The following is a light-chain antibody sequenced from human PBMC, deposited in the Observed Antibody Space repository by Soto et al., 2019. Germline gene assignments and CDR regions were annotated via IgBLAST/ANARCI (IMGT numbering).Light chain of an antibody. CDR1: SSDVGGYNY. CDR3: SSYNV. CDR2: EVS. Sequence: QSVLTQPASVSGSPGQSITISCTGTSSDVGGYNYVSWYQQHPGKAPKLMIYEVSNRPSGVSNRFFGSKSGNTASLTISGLQAEDEADYYCSSYNVFGTGTRSPS. J-gene: IGLJ1*01. V-gene: IGLV2-14*01.